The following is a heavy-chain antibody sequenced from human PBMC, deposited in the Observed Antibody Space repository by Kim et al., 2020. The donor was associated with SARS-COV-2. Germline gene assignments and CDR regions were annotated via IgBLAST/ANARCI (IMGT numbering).Heavy chain of an antibody. Sequence: GGSLRLSCAASGFTFSTSNMNWVRQAPGKGLEWVSYISSSSTTIFYADSVKGRFTISRDNAKNSLYLQMNSLRDDDTAVYYCARDRSRSDWLFQPTTKWGQGTLVPVSS. CDR3: ARDRSRSDWLFQPTTK. V-gene: IGHV3-48*02. D-gene: IGHD3-9*01. CDR1: GFTFSTSN. CDR2: ISSSSTTI. J-gene: IGHJ4*02.